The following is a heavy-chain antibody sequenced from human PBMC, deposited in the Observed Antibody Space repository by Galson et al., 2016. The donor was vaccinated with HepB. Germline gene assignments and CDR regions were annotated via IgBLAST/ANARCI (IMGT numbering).Heavy chain of an antibody. Sequence: SLRLSCAAAGFTFSSYGMHWVRQAPGKGLEWVAVISYNGGKTSYADSVKGRFTISRDSSKNTLYLQMNSLRAEDTGVYYCAKDLEKEVIIYSFDYWGQGTLLTVST. CDR3: AKDLEKEVIIYSFDY. V-gene: IGHV3-30*18. J-gene: IGHJ4*02. CDR2: ISYNGGKT. CDR1: GFTFSSYG. D-gene: IGHD2-21*01.